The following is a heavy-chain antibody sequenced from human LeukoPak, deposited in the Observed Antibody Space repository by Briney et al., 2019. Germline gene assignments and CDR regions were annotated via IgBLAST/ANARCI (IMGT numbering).Heavy chain of an antibody. V-gene: IGHV3-23*01. CDR3: TKSYYSGSYYNLDY. CDR2: ISGDGNST. J-gene: IGHJ4*02. CDR1: GFTFGSYA. Sequence: GGSLRLSCAASGFTFGSYAMSWVRQAPGKGLEWVSAISGDGNSTYYADSVKGRFTISRDNSKNMVHLQMSSLRAEDTAVYYCTKSYYSGSYYNLDYWGQGALVTVSS. D-gene: IGHD1-26*01.